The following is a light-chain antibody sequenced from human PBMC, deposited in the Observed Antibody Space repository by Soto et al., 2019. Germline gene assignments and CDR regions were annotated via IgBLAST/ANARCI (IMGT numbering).Light chain of an antibody. CDR2: DAS. CDR3: QQLNSYPPT. Sequence: DIQMTQSPSTLSASVGDRVTITCRASRSISSWLAWYQQKPGKAPKLLIYDASSLESGVPSRFSGSGSGTEFTLTISSLQPDDFATYYCQQLNSYPPTFGGGTKVDIK. J-gene: IGKJ4*01. CDR1: RSISSW. V-gene: IGKV1-5*01.